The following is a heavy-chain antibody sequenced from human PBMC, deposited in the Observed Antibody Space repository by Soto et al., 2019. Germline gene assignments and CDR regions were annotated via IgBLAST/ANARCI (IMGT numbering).Heavy chain of an antibody. V-gene: IGHV1-18*01. CDR1: GYTLTNYG. Sequence: GASVKVSCKASGYTLTNYGISWVRQAPGQGLEWMGRISAYNGHTNYEQKFQGRVTLTTDTSRSTAYMEVRSLRSDDTAMYYCARGPQCSSTSCYPKRPNFDYWGQGTLVT. CDR3: ARGPQCSSTSCYPKRPNFDY. J-gene: IGHJ4*02. CDR2: ISAYNGHT. D-gene: IGHD2-2*01.